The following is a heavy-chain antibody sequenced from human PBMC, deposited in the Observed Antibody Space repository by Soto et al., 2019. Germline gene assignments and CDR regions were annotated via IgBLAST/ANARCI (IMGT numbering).Heavy chain of an antibody. J-gene: IGHJ4*02. V-gene: IGHV4-30-4*01. Sequence: QVQLQESGPGLVKPSQTLSLTCTVSGGSISSGDYYWSWIRQPPGKGLEWIRYIYYSGSTYYNPSLKSRVTISVATSKTPFSLKLSSVTAADTAVYYCARAQGSGFLVSWGQGTLVTVSS. CDR2: IYYSGST. D-gene: IGHD3-10*01. CDR3: ARAQGSGFLVS. CDR1: GGSISSGDYY.